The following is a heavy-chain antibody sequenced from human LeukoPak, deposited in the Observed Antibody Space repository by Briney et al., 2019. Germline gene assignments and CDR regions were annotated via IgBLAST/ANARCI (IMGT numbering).Heavy chain of an antibody. CDR2: ITAHNGNT. CDR1: GYTFTNYG. D-gene: IGHD3-10*01. J-gene: IGHJ4*02. CDR3: AREPMVRGVITHAFDN. Sequence: GASVKDAFQASGYTFTNYGISRLRQAPGQGLEWMGWITAHNGNTHYAQKLQGRVIMTTDTLTSTAYMELRTLTSKDTAVYFCAREPMVRGVITHAFDNWAERTLVTVSS. V-gene: IGHV1-18*01.